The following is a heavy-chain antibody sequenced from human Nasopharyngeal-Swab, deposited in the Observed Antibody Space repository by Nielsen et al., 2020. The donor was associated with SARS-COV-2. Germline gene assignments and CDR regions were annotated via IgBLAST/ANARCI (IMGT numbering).Heavy chain of an antibody. J-gene: IGHJ4*02. Sequence: GGSLRLSCAASGFTFSSYAMSWVRQAPGKGLEWISYSSESGSYTNYADSVKGRFAISRDNAKNSLFLQMNSLRAEDTAVYYCARGTTPTVDYWGQGTLVTVSS. V-gene: IGHV3-21*05. D-gene: IGHD1-1*01. CDR1: GFTFSSYA. CDR3: ARGTTPTVDY. CDR2: SSESGSYT.